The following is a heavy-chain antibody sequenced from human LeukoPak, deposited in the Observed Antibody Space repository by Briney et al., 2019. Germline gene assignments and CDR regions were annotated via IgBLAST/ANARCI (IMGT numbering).Heavy chain of an antibody. CDR1: GFTFSSYA. CDR2: IWYDGSNK. V-gene: IGHV3-33*08. J-gene: IGHJ3*02. CDR3: ARDLEAAFDI. Sequence: SGGSLRLSCAASGFTFSSYAMSWVRQAPGKGLEWVAVIWYDGSNKYYADSVKGRFTISRDNSKNTLYLQMNSLRAEDTAVYYCARDLEAAFDIWGQGTMVTVSS.